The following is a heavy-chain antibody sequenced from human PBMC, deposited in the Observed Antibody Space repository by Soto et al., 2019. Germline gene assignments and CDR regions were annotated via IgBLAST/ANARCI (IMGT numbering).Heavy chain of an antibody. CDR1: GFTFSTYV. J-gene: IGHJ4*02. D-gene: IGHD5-18*01. CDR2: VSGSGGST. Sequence: GGSLRVSWAASGFTFSTYVMSWVRQAPGKGLEWVSGVSGSGGSTYYADSVKGRFTISRDNSKNTLYLQMNSLRAEDTAVYYCASPGEYSYGFYFDYWGQGTLVTVSS. CDR3: ASPGEYSYGFYFDY. V-gene: IGHV3-23*01.